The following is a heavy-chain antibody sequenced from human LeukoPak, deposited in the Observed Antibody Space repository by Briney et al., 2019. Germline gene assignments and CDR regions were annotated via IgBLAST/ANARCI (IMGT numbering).Heavy chain of an antibody. CDR2: IIPIFGTA. J-gene: IGHJ6*03. D-gene: IGHD1-14*01. Sequence: SVKVSCKASGGTFSSSAISWVRQAPGQGLEWMGGIIPIFGTANYAQKFQGRVTITADKSTSTAYMELSSLRSEDTAVYYCARGTGTLRATPKTPVRQREKYYYYYYMDVWGKGTTVTVSS. CDR1: GGTFSSSA. V-gene: IGHV1-69*06. CDR3: ARGTGTLRATPKTPVRQREKYYYYYYMDV.